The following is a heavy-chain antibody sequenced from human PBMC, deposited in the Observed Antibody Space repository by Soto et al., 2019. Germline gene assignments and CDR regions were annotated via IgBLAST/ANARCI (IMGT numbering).Heavy chain of an antibody. J-gene: IGHJ4*02. Sequence: GESLKISCAASGFTFSSYWMSWVRQAPGKGLEWVANIKQDGSEKYYVDSVKGRFTISRDNAKNSLYLQMNSLRAEDTAVYYCARGGGYSGYDYWGQGTLVTVSS. CDR2: IKQDGSEK. V-gene: IGHV3-7*01. CDR1: GFTFSSYW. CDR3: ARGGGYSGYDY. D-gene: IGHD5-12*01.